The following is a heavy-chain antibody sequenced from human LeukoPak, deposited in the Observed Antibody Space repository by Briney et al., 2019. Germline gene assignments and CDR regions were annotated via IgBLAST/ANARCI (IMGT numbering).Heavy chain of an antibody. CDR3: ARDRSEGAAAGIDY. Sequence: PSETLSLTCTVSGGSISSSSYYWGWIRQPPGKGLEWIGSIYYSGSTYYNPSLKSRVTISVDTSKNQFSLKLSSVTAADTAVYYCARDRSEGAAAGIDYWGQGTLVTVSS. V-gene: IGHV4-39*07. CDR1: GGSISSSSYY. D-gene: IGHD6-13*01. CDR2: IYYSGST. J-gene: IGHJ4*02.